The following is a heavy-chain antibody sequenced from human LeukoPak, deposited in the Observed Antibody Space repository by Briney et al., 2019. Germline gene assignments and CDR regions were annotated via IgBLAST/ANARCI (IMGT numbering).Heavy chain of an antibody. V-gene: IGHV1-69*05. Sequence: ASVKVSCKASGGTFSSYAISWVRQAPGQGLEWMGGIIPIFGTANYAQKFQGRVTITTDESTSTAYMELSSLRSEDTAVYFCARGPGSGSYYAWFDSWGQGTLVTVSS. CDR2: IIPIFGTA. J-gene: IGHJ5*01. CDR1: GGTFSSYA. D-gene: IGHD1-26*01. CDR3: ARGPGSGSYYAWFDS.